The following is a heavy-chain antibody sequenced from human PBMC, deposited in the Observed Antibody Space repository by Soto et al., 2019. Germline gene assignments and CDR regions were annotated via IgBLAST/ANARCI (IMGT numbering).Heavy chain of an antibody. J-gene: IGHJ6*02. V-gene: IGHV4-34*01. D-gene: IGHD3-22*01. CDR1: GGPFGSFR. CDR3: ARGSGDSSGYYPYAMDV. Sequence: QVRLQERGPGLLTPSETLSVSCAVDGGPFGSFRWSWVRQSPGKGLEWLGEINHTKTTRIRPSLKTRLSMSVDTSKREFSLNLTAVTAADTAVYFCARGSGDSSGYYPYAMDVWGQGITVIVSS. CDR2: INHTKTT.